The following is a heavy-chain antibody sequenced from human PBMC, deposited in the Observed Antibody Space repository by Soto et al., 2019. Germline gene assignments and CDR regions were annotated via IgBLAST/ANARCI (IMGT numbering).Heavy chain of an antibody. J-gene: IGHJ5*02. CDR3: ARLRGHPVIPGCFDP. Sequence: PGESLKISCKGSGYSFINYWHAWVRQLPGKGLELMGIVYPGDSDIKYSPSFQGQVTISADRSINTAYLQWNSLQASDTAIYYCARLRGHPVIPGCFDPCGQRTLVTVSS. CDR2: VYPGDSDI. D-gene: IGHD2-21*01. CDR1: GYSFINYW. V-gene: IGHV5-51*01.